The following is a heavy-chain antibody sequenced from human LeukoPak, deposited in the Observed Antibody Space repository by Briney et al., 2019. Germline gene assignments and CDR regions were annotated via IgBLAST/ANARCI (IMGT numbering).Heavy chain of an antibody. CDR2: INPNSGGT. CDR3: ARGSGYGSGSLDWFDP. J-gene: IGHJ5*02. V-gene: IGHV1-2*02. CDR1: GYTFTGYY. D-gene: IGHD3-10*01. Sequence: GPVTLSCKASGYTFTGYYMYWVRQAPGQGPECMGWINPNSGGTNYAQKLQGGVTMTRDTSISTAYMELNRLTFDDTAVYYCARGSGYGSGSLDWFDPWGEGTLVSASS.